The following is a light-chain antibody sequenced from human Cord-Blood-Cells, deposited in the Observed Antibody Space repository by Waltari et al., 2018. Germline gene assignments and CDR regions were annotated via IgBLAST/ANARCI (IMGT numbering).Light chain of an antibody. Sequence: DIQMTQSPSSLSASVGDRVTITCQASQDISNYLTWYQQKPGKAPKLLIYDASNLETGVPSRFSGSGSVTDFTFTISSLQPEDIATYYCQQYDNLPWTFGQGTKLEIK. CDR3: QQYDNLPWT. V-gene: IGKV1-33*01. J-gene: IGKJ1*01. CDR1: QDISNY. CDR2: DAS.